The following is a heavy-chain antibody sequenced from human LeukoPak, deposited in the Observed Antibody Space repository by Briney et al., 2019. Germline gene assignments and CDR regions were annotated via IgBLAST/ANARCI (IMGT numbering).Heavy chain of an antibody. CDR3: AREHRDYSDSSGFYGTDY. Sequence: SETLSLTCTVSGGSISSYYWSWIRQPPGKGLEWMGYIYYSGSTNYNPSLKSRVTISVDTSKNQFSLKLSSVTAADTAVYFCAREHRDYSDSSGFYGTDYWGQGTLVTVSS. V-gene: IGHV4-59*01. CDR1: GGSISSYY. J-gene: IGHJ4*02. D-gene: IGHD3-22*01. CDR2: IYYSGST.